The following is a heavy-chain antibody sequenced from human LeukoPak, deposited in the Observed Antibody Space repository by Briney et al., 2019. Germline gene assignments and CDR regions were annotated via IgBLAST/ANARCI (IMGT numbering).Heavy chain of an antibody. D-gene: IGHD2-21*02. Sequence: SVKVSCKASGGTFSSYAISWVRQAPGQGLEWMGRIIPIFGTANYAQKFQGRVTITTDESTSTAYMELSSLRSEDTAVYYCARELQRYYYYMDVWGKGTTVTVSS. CDR2: IIPIFGTA. CDR3: ARELQRYYYYMDV. CDR1: GGTFSSYA. J-gene: IGHJ6*03. V-gene: IGHV1-69*05.